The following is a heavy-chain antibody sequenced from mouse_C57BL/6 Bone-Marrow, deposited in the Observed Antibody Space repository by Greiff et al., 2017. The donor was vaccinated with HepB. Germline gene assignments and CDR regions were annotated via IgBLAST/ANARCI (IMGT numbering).Heavy chain of an antibody. D-gene: IGHD1-1*01. Sequence: VQGVESGAELVKPGASVKISCKASGYAFSSYWMNWVKQRPGKGLEWIGQIYPGDGDTNYNGKFKGKATLTADKSSSTAYMQLSSLTSEDSAVYFCARSGNYYGFAYWGQGTLVTVSA. J-gene: IGHJ3*01. CDR3: ARSGNYYGFAY. CDR2: IYPGDGDT. V-gene: IGHV1-80*01. CDR1: GYAFSSYW.